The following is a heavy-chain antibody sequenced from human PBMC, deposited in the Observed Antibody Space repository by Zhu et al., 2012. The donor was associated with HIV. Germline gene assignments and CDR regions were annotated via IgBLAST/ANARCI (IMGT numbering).Heavy chain of an antibody. V-gene: IGHV4-39*01. J-gene: IGHJ4*02. CDR1: GGSISSSSYY. D-gene: IGHD6-13*01. Sequence: QVQLQESGPGLVKPSETLSLTCTVSGGSISSSSYYWGWIRQPPGKGLEWIGSIYYSGSTYYIPPLKSRVTISVDTSKNQFSLKLSSVTAADTAVYYCARHRGAAAGFYWGQGTLVTVSS. CDR2: IYYSGST. CDR3: ARHRGAAAGFY.